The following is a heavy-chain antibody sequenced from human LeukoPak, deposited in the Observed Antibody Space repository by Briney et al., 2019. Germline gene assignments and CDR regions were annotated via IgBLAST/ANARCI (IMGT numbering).Heavy chain of an antibody. CDR3: PKDAGYYDSSGYWGYFQH. CDR2: IIGSGGST. J-gene: IGHJ1*01. CDR1: GFTFSSYA. Sequence: GGSLRLSCTASGFTFSSYAMSWVRQAPGQGLEWVSAIIGSGGSTYYADSVKGRFTISRDNSKNTLYLQMISLSAEDTAVYYCPKDAGYYDSSGYWGYFQHWGQGTLVTVSS. D-gene: IGHD3-22*01. V-gene: IGHV3-23*01.